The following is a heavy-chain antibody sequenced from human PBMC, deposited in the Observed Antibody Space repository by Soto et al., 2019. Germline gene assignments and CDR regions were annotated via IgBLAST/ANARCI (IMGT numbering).Heavy chain of an antibody. CDR3: ARDLPTYGSPPFDY. CDR2: INSGGTYR. Sequence: EVQLVESGGGLVKRGGSLRLSCAASGFMFSSYRMNWVRQAPGKGLEWVSSINSGGTYRYYADSVQGRFTISRNNARNSLYLKINSLGVEDTAVYYCARDLPTYGSPPFDYWAQEPLVTFFS. D-gene: IGHD3-10*01. CDR1: GFMFSSYR. J-gene: IGHJ4*02. V-gene: IGHV3-21*06.